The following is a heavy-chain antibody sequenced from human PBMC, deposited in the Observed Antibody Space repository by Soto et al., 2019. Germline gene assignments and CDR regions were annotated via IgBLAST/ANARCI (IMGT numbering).Heavy chain of an antibody. Sequence: GGSLRLSCAASGFTFSSYWMSWVRQAPGKGLEWVANIKQDGSEKYYVDSVKGRFTISGXXAKNPLYLQMNSLRAEDTAVYYCXXVEGRIAAAGTRPAAPLGYSYGMDVWGQGTTVTVSS. CDR3: XXVEGRIAAAGTRPAAPLGYSYGMDV. J-gene: IGHJ6*02. D-gene: IGHD6-13*01. CDR1: GFTFSSYW. V-gene: IGHV3-7*03. CDR2: IKQDGSEK.